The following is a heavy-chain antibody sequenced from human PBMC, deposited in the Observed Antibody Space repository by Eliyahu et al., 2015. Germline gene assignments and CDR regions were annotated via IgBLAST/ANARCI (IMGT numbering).Heavy chain of an antibody. CDR3: ARISPDTNAFDI. Sequence: STSGMCVSWIRQPPGKALEWLALIDWEDDKYYSTSLKTRLTISKDTSKNQVIFTMTNMDPVDTGTYYCARISPDTNAFDIWGQGTMASVSP. CDR2: IDWEDDK. V-gene: IGHV2-70*13. D-gene: IGHD3-22*01. J-gene: IGHJ3*02. CDR1: STSGMC.